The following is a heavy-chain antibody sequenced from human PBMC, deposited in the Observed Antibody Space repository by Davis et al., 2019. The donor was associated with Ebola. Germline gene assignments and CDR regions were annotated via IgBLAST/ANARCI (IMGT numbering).Heavy chain of an antibody. Sequence: GESLKISCAASGFTFSSYAMHWVRQAPGKGLEWVAVISYDGSNKYYADSVKGRFTISRDNSKNTLYLQMNSLRAEDTAVYYCARAYGSSWYDYWGQGTLVTVSS. J-gene: IGHJ4*02. CDR1: GFTFSSYA. CDR2: ISYDGSNK. D-gene: IGHD6-13*01. CDR3: ARAYGSSWYDY. V-gene: IGHV3-30-3*01.